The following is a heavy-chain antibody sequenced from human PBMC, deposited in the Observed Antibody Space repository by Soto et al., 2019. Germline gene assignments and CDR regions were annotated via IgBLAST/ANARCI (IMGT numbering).Heavy chain of an antibody. J-gene: IGHJ6*02. CDR1: GFTFGDYA. V-gene: IGHV3-49*03. CDR3: TSVDYDFWSGYSHYGMVV. Sequence: GGSLRLSCTASGFTFGDYAMSWFRQAPGKGLEWVGFIRSKAYGGTTEYAASVKGRFTISRDDSKSIAYLQMNSMKTEDTAVYYCTSVDYDFWSGYSHYGMVVWGQGTTAT. CDR2: IRSKAYGGTT. D-gene: IGHD3-3*01.